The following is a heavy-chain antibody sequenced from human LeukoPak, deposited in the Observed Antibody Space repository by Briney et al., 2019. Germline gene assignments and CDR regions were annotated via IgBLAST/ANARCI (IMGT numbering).Heavy chain of an antibody. CDR1: GGTFSSYA. D-gene: IGHD3-22*01. V-gene: IGHV1-69*04. Sequence: SVKVSCKASGGTFSSYAISWVRQAPGQGLEWMGRIIPILGIANYAQKFQGRVTITADKSTSTAYMELSSLRSEDTAVYYCARDRYYDSSGYYPYWGQGTLVTVSS. CDR3: ARDRYYDSSGYYPY. J-gene: IGHJ4*02. CDR2: IIPILGIA.